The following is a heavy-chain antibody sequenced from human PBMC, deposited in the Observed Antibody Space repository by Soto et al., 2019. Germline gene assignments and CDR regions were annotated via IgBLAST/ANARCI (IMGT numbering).Heavy chain of an antibody. CDR1: GGSISSGDYD. V-gene: IGHV4-30-4*08. CDR3: VRWYLEWFRPKYFYFYYDGMDV. D-gene: IGHD3-3*01. J-gene: IGHJ6*02. CDR2: IFHSGRT. Sequence: PSETLSLTCSVSGGSISSGDYDWSRIRQPPGKGLEWIGSIFHSGRTYYNPSLTSRVTISVDKSKNLFSLKLTSVTAADAAVYFCVRWYLEWFRPKYFYFYYDGMDVWGQGTTATVSS.